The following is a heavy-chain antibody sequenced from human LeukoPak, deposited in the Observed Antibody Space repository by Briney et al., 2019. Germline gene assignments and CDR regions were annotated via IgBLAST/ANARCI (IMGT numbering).Heavy chain of an antibody. V-gene: IGHV1-2*02. J-gene: IGHJ4*02. CDR3: ARGDSPAYCGGDCSPTYDYFDY. Sequence: ASVKVSCKASGYTFTGYYTHWVRPAPGQGLAWMGWINPNSGGTNYAQKFQGRVTMTRDTSISTAYMELSRLRSDDTAVYYCARGDSPAYCGGDCSPTYDYFDYWGQGTLVTVSS. D-gene: IGHD2-21*02. CDR2: INPNSGGT. CDR1: GYTFTGYY.